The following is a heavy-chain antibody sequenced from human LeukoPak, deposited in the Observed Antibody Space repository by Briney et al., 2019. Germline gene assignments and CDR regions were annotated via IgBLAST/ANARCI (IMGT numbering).Heavy chain of an antibody. CDR1: GFTFSSYG. V-gene: IGHV3-23*01. CDR2: ISGSGGST. J-gene: IGHJ4*02. CDR3: AKDSGGLLWFGESDY. D-gene: IGHD3-10*01. Sequence: PGGSLRLSCAASGFTFSSYGMSWVRQAPGKGLEWVSAISGSGGSTYYADSVKGRFTISRDNSKNTLYLQMNSLRAEDTAVYYCAKDSGGLLWFGESDYWGQGTLVTVSS.